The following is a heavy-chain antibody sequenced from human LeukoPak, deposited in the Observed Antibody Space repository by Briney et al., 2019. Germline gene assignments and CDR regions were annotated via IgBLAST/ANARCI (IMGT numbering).Heavy chain of an antibody. Sequence: GGSLRLSCAASGFTFSNAWMSWVRQAPGKGLEWVGRIKSKTDGGTTDYAAPVKGRFTISRDDSKNTLYLQMNSLKTEDAAVYYCTTEYYYDTFDIWGQGIMVTVSS. CDR3: TTEYYYDTFDI. CDR1: GFTFSNAW. CDR2: IKSKTDGGTT. D-gene: IGHD3-10*01. J-gene: IGHJ3*02. V-gene: IGHV3-15*01.